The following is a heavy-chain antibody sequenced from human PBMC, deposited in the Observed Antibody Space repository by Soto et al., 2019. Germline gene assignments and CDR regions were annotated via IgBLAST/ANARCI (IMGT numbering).Heavy chain of an antibody. J-gene: IGHJ6*03. CDR2: IYWDDDK. CDR3: AHTNDFWSGYYTDYYYYYMDV. Sequence: SGPTLVNPTQTLTLTCTFSGFSLSTSGVGVGWIRQPPGRALEWLALIYWDDDKRYSPSLKSRLTITKDTSKNQVVLTMTNMDPVDTATYYCAHTNDFWSGYYTDYYYYYMDVWGKGT. D-gene: IGHD3-3*01. V-gene: IGHV2-5*02. CDR1: GFSLSTSGVG.